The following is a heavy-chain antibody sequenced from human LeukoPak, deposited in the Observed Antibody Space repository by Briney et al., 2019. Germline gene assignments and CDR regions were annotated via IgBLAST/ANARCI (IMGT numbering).Heavy chain of an antibody. V-gene: IGHV4-30-4*08. Sequence: PSETLSLTCTVSGGSISSDDHYWNWIRQPPGKGLEWIAYISYSGSTYYNPSLKSRITISVDTSKNQFSLKLSSVTAADTAVYYCARVAGPFDYWGQGTLVTVSS. J-gene: IGHJ4*02. CDR1: GGSISSDDHY. D-gene: IGHD6-19*01. CDR3: ARVAGPFDY. CDR2: ISYSGST.